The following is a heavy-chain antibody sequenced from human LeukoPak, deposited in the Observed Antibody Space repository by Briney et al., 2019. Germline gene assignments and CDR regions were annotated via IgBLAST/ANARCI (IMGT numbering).Heavy chain of an antibody. CDR1: GYSFTSYW. CDR2: IDPGDSDI. J-gene: IGHJ4*02. Sequence: GGSLRLSCKGSGYSFTSYWIGWVRQMPGKGLEWMGIIDPGDSDIRYSPSFQGQVTISADKSTSTAYLQWSSLKASDTAMYYCARVVPAPRTFDYWGQGTLVTVSS. V-gene: IGHV5-51*01. CDR3: ARVVPAPRTFDY. D-gene: IGHD2-2*01.